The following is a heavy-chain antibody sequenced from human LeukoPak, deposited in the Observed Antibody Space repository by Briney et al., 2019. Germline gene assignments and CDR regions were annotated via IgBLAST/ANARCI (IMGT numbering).Heavy chain of an antibody. Sequence: QPGRSLRLSCAASGFAFSTYWMHWVRQAPGKGLVWVSHINTDGSNTNYAGSVKGRFTISRDNAKNTLYLQINSLRAEDTAVYYCARDSGYSPDYWGQGTLVTVSS. J-gene: IGHJ4*02. CDR3: ARDSGYSPDY. CDR2: INTDGSNT. D-gene: IGHD3-22*01. CDR1: GFAFSTYW. V-gene: IGHV3-74*01.